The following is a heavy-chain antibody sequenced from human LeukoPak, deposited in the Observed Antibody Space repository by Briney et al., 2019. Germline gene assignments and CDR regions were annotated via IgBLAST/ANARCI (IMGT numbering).Heavy chain of an antibody. J-gene: IGHJ4*02. V-gene: IGHV4-59*01. CDR2: IYYSGST. Sequence: SETLSLTCTVSGDSISSYYWSWVRQPPGKRLEGIGYIYYSGSTNYNPSLKSRLTISLDTSKNQFSLKLSSVTAADTAVYYCARVLNPWFGEFAFDYWGQGALVIVSS. CDR1: GDSISSYY. CDR3: ARVLNPWFGEFAFDY. D-gene: IGHD3-10*01.